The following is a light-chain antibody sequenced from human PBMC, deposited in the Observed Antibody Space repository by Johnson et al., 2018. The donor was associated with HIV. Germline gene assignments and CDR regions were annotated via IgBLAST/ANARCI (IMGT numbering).Light chain of an antibody. Sequence: QSVLTQPPSVSAAPGQKVTISCSGSSSNIGNNYVSWYQQLPGTAPKLLIYDNNKRPSGIPDRFSGPKSGTSATLGITGLKTGDEADYYCGTWDSSLSYVFGTGTKVTVL. CDR1: SSNIGNNY. CDR2: DNN. CDR3: GTWDSSLSYV. V-gene: IGLV1-51*01. J-gene: IGLJ1*01.